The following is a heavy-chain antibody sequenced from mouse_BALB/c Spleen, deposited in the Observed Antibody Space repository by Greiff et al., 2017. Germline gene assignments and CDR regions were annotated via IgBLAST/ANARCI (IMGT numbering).Heavy chain of an antibody. D-gene: IGHD1-1*01. CDR1: GFTFSDYY. Sequence: EVMLVESGGGLVKPGGSLKLSCAASGFTFSDYYMYWVRQTPEKRLEWVATISDGGSYTYYPDSVKGRFTNSRDNAKNNLYLQMSSLKSEDTAMYYCARDGYYGSMAMDYWGQGTSVTVSS. V-gene: IGHV5-4*02. J-gene: IGHJ4*01. CDR3: ARDGYYGSMAMDY. CDR2: ISDGGSYT.